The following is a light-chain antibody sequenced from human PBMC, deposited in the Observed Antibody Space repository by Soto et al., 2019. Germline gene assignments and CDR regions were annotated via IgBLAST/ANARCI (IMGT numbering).Light chain of an antibody. CDR2: EGT. CDR3: CSYAGATTYA. Sequence: QSALTQPASVTGSPGQSITTSCTGTRSDVGSFNLVSWYQQHPGKAPKLMIYEGTKRPSGISNRFSGSKSGNTASLTISGLQADDEADYYCCSYAGATTYAFGTGTKVTVL. J-gene: IGLJ1*01. V-gene: IGLV2-23*01. CDR1: RSDVGSFNL.